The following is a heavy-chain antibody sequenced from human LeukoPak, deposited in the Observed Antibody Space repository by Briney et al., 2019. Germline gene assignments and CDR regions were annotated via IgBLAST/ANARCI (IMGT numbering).Heavy chain of an antibody. V-gene: IGHV3-23*01. CDR1: GFSFSSYA. J-gene: IGHJ6*02. Sequence: GGSLRLSCAASGFSFSSYAMSWVRQAPGKGLEWLSLISGSGGSTYYADSVKGRFTISRDNSKHTLYLQMNSLRVEDTAVYYCAKGNIAARQDIMDVWGQGTTVTVSS. CDR3: AKGNIAARQDIMDV. CDR2: ISGSGGST. D-gene: IGHD6-6*01.